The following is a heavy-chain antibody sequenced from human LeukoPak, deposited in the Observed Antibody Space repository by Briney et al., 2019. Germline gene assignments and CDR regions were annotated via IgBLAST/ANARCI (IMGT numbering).Heavy chain of an antibody. CDR2: IYFSGST. Sequence: SKTLSLTCTVSGGSISSYYWSWIRQPPGKGLEWIGYIYFSGSTNYNPSLKSRVTISVDTSKNQFSLKLSSVTAADTAVYYCARSDPYFDYWGQGTLVTVSS. CDR1: GGSISSYY. CDR3: ARSDPYFDY. J-gene: IGHJ4*02. V-gene: IGHV4-59*01.